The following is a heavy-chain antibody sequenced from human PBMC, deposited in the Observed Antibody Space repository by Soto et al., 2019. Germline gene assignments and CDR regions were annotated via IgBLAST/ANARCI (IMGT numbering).Heavy chain of an antibody. CDR2: ITRNDGRT. CDR1: GFAIRSRA. Sequence: QLLESGGGLVQPGGSLRLSCAASGFAIRSRALSWVRQAPGKGLEWVSAITRNDGRTYYADSVRGRFTISRDDYKNTVYLQLNSLTAEDTALYYCAKDHDSDGWPTFDLWGQGTLVTVSS. J-gene: IGHJ4*02. V-gene: IGHV3-23*01. CDR3: AKDHDSDGWPTFDL. D-gene: IGHD5-18*01.